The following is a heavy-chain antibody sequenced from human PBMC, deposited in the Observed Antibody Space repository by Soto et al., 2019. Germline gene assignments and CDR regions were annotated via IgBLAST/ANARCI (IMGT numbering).Heavy chain of an antibody. D-gene: IGHD6-19*01. CDR1: GGTFSSYA. Sequence: ASVKVSCKASGGTFSSYAISWVRQAPGQGLEWMGGMIPIFGTANYTQKFQGRVTITGNKSTSTAYMELSSLRSEDTAVYYCARGRWLEQHENWFDPWGQGTLVTVSS. V-gene: IGHV1-69*06. CDR3: ARGRWLEQHENWFDP. CDR2: MIPIFGTA. J-gene: IGHJ5*02.